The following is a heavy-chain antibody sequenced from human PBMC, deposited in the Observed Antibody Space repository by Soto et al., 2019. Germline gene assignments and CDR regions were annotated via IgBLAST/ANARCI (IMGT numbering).Heavy chain of an antibody. Sequence: QVQLVQSGAEVKQPGSSVKVSCQASGVTFSSFAISWVRQAPGQGLEWMGGIIPIFRTPNYAQNFQGRVRITADESTSSVYMELSRLRSEDTAVYYCARSTGSGFRPGTHRFNWFDPWGQGPLVTVSS. CDR3: ARSTGSGFRPGTHRFNWFDP. D-gene: IGHD5-12*01. CDR2: IIPIFRTP. CDR1: GVTFSSFA. J-gene: IGHJ5*02. V-gene: IGHV1-69*01.